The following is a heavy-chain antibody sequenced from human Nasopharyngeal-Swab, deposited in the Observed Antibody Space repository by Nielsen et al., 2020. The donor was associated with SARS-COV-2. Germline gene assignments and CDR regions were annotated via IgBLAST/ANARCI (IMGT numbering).Heavy chain of an antibody. Sequence: GESLKISCAASGFTFSDYYMGRIRQAPGKGLEGVSYISSSGSTIYYADSVKGRFTISRDNAKNSLYLQMNSLRAEDTAVYYCAKELGPYGDYVFHAFDIWGQGTMVTVSS. V-gene: IGHV3-11*04. D-gene: IGHD4-17*01. CDR1: GFTFSDYY. CDR2: ISSSGSTI. CDR3: AKELGPYGDYVFHAFDI. J-gene: IGHJ3*02.